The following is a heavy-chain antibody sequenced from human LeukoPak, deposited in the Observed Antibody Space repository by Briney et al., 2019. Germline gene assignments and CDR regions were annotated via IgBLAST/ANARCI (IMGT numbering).Heavy chain of an antibody. CDR2: ISGSGGST. CDR3: ARDRKVAGMIDAVDI. D-gene: IGHD3-10*01. CDR1: GFTFSSYA. Sequence: GGSLRLSCAASGFTFSSYAMSWVRQAPGKGLEWVSAISGSGGSTYYADSVKGRFTISRDNSKNTLYLQMNSLRAEDTAVYYCARDRKVAGMIDAVDIWGQGTMVAVSS. J-gene: IGHJ3*02. V-gene: IGHV3-23*01.